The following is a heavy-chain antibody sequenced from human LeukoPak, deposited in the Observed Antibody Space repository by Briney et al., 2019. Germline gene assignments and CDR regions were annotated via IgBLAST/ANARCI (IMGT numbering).Heavy chain of an antibody. CDR2: IKQDGGEK. D-gene: IGHD6-19*01. Sequence: PGGSLRLSCAASGFTFSSYWMSWVRQAPGKGLEWVANIKQDGGEKYYVDSVKGRFTISRDNAKDSLYLQMNSLRAEDTAVYYCARVSRQWLGNAFDIWGQGTMVTVSS. J-gene: IGHJ3*02. CDR3: ARVSRQWLGNAFDI. CDR1: GFTFSSYW. V-gene: IGHV3-7*01.